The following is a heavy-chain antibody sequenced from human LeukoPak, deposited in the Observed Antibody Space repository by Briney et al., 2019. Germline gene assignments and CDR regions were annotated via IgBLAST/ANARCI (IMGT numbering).Heavy chain of an antibody. V-gene: IGHV3-23*01. CDR2: VSGSGGTT. D-gene: IGHD3-16*02. CDR3: ARDPTFGGVIVKNFDY. J-gene: IGHJ4*02. CDR1: GFTFISYA. Sequence: PGGSLRLSCAASGFTFISYAMSWARQAPGKGLEWVSAVSGSGGTTYYADSVKGRFTISRDNSKSTLYLEMNSLRAGDTAVYYCARDPTFGGVIVKNFDYWGQGTLVTVSS.